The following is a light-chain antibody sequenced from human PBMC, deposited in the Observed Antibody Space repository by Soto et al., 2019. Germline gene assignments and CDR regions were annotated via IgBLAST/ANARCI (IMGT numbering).Light chain of an antibody. CDR1: SSGVGGYDY. CDR3: SSYTGSSTFV. CDR2: DVN. J-gene: IGLJ1*01. V-gene: IGLV2-14*01. Sequence: QSVLTQSASVSGSPGQSITISCTGNSSGVGGYDYVSWYQQLPGKAPKLLIYDVNNRPSGVSHRFSGSKSGNTASLTISVLQAEDEADYYCSSYTGSSTFVFGTGTKVTVL.